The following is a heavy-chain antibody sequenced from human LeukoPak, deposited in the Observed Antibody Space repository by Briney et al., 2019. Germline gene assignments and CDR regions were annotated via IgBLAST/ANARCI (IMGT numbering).Heavy chain of an antibody. CDR2: IYPGDSDT. D-gene: IGHD1-26*01. CDR3: ARSSGRSTYYYGMDV. CDR1: GYSFTTYW. J-gene: IGHJ6*02. Sequence: GESLKISCMASGYSFTTYWIGWVRQMPGKGLEWMGIIYPGDSDTRYSPSFQGQVTISADKSISTAYLQWSSLKASDTAMYYCARSSGRSTYYYGMDVWGQGTTVTVSS. V-gene: IGHV5-51*01.